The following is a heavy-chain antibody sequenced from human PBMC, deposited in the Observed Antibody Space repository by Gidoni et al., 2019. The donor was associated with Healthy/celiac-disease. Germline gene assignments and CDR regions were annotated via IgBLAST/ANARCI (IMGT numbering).Heavy chain of an antibody. CDR3: ARGEGQLGIDY. Sequence: QVQLVQSGAEVKKPGASVKISCKASGYTFTSYYMHWVRQAPGQGLEWMGIINPSGGSTSYAQQFQGRVTMTRDTSTSTVYMEVSSLRSEDTAVYYCARGEGQLGIDYWGQGTLVTVSS. CDR1: GYTFTSYY. J-gene: IGHJ4*02. CDR2: INPSGGST. V-gene: IGHV1-46*03. D-gene: IGHD6-6*01.